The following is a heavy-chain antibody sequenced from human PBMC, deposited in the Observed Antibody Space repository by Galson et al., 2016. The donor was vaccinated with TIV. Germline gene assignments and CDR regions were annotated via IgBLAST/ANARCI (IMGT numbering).Heavy chain of an antibody. J-gene: IGHJ6*03. CDR2: IYYTGNT. CDR1: GGSISSFY. CDR3: ARENDHFYYMDV. Sequence: SETLSLTCTVSGGSISSFYWSWIRQPPGKGLEWIGYIYYTGNTIYNPSLNNRATTSRDTSRNQISLTLISVTAADTAVYYCARENDHFYYMDVCGKGTAVTVSS. V-gene: IGHV4-59*01. D-gene: IGHD3-16*01.